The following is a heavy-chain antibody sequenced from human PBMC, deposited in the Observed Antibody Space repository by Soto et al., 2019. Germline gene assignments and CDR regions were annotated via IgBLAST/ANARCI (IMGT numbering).Heavy chain of an antibody. CDR1: GFTFSAYA. J-gene: IGHJ4*02. Sequence: EVQLLESGGGLVQPGGSVRLSCAASGFTFSAYAMSWVRQAPGKGLEWVSTISGGGHATYYADSVKGRFTISRDTSKNTLYLQMYIVRADDTAIYYCAKERFGTAVEYWGQGSQVTVST. CDR3: AKERFGTAVEY. CDR2: ISGGGHAT. D-gene: IGHD3-3*01. V-gene: IGHV3-23*01.